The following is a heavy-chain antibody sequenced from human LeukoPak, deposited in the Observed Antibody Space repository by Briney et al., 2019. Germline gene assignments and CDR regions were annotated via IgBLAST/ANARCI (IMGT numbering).Heavy chain of an antibody. CDR3: ARSPTYDFWSGNGMDV. CDR2: LSAYNGNT. V-gene: IGHV1-18*01. J-gene: IGHJ6*02. CDR1: GYTFTSYG. Sequence: GASVKVSCKASGYTFTSYGISWVRQAPGQGLEWMGWLSAYNGNTNYAQKLQGRVTMTTDTSTSTAYMELRGLRSDDTAVYYCARSPTYDFWSGNGMDVWGQGTTVTVSS. D-gene: IGHD3-3*01.